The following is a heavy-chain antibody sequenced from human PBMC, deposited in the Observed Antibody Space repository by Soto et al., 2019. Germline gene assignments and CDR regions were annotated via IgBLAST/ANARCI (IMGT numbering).Heavy chain of an antibody. D-gene: IGHD3-10*01. J-gene: IGHJ4*02. CDR3: AKDQVTMGRGDQTVIDY. CDR2: ISYDGRNK. Sequence: QVQLVESGGGVVQPGRSVRLSCAASGFTFSSYGMHWVRQAPGKGLEWVAVISYDGRNKYYADSVKGRFTISRDNSKNTLYLQMNRLRAEDTAVYYCAKDQVTMGRGDQTVIDYWGQGTLVTVSS. V-gene: IGHV3-30*18. CDR1: GFTFSSYG.